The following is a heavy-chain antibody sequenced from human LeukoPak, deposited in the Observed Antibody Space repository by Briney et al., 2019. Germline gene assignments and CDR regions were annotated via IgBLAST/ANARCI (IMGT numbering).Heavy chain of an antibody. CDR2: IASDGSNE. CDR1: GFTFSNSG. CDR3: AKERVRGTIYYGLDV. D-gene: IGHD3-10*01. Sequence: GRSLRLSCAASGFTFSNSGMHWVRQTPGKGLEWVAVIASDGSNEHYADSVKGRFTISRDNSKNTLYLQISSLRAEDTAVYYCAKERVRGTIYYGLDVWGQGTTVTVSS. J-gene: IGHJ6*02. V-gene: IGHV3-30*18.